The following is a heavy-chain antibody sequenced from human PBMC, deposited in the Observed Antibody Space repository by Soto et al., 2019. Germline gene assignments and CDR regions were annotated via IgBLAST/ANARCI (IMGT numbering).Heavy chain of an antibody. V-gene: IGHV3-74*01. D-gene: IGHD6-19*01. J-gene: IGHJ4*02. CDR3: ARGLGSSGCY. CDR2: INSDGSRT. CDR1: VFTFSSYW. Sequence: EVQLVESVGGLVQPGGSLRLSCAASVFTFSSYWMHWVRQAPGKGLGWVSRINSDGSRTSYADSVQGRFTISRDNAKNPQYMQITRLRDEDTAVYYFARGLGSSGCYWGQGTLVTVSS.